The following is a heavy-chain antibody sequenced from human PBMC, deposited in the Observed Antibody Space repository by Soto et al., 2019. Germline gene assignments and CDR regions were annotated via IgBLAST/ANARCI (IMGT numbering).Heavy chain of an antibody. V-gene: IGHV3-23*01. D-gene: IGHD5-12*01. CDR1: GFTFSSNS. Sequence: EVQLLGSGGDLIQPGGSLRLSCAASGFTFSSNSFTWVRQDPGKGLEYVSGISIGGDKTWHADSVKGRFTVSRDNSKNTVYLQMNSLRVDDTAVYYCAKWDGYGDHWGQGTLVTVSS. CDR2: ISIGGDKT. CDR3: AKWDGYGDH. J-gene: IGHJ5*02.